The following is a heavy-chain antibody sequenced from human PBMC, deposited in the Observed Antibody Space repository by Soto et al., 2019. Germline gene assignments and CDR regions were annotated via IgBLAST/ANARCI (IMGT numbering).Heavy chain of an antibody. D-gene: IGHD3-9*01. Sequence: SETLSLTCAVYGGSFSGYYWSWIRQPPGKGLEWIGEINHSGSTNYNPSLKSRVTISVDTSKNQFSLKLSSVTAADTAVYYCARGDLGLRYFDWTSARYYYYGMDVWGQGTTVTVSS. CDR1: GGSFSGYY. J-gene: IGHJ6*02. V-gene: IGHV4-34*01. CDR2: INHSGST. CDR3: ARGDLGLRYFDWTSARYYYYGMDV.